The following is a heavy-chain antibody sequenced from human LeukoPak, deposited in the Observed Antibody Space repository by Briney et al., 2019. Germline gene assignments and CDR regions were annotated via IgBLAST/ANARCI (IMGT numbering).Heavy chain of an antibody. CDR3: ARDTISSSGWGKDYYYMDV. CDR1: GYTFTTYG. J-gene: IGHJ6*03. D-gene: IGHD6-19*01. CDR2: ISANNGNT. V-gene: IGHV1-18*01. Sequence: AASVKVSCKASGYTFTTYGVSWVRQAPGQGLEWMGWISANNGNTYYAQKLQGRVTMTTDTSTSTAYMELSSLRSEDTAVYYCARDTISSSGWGKDYYYMDVWGKGTTVTISS.